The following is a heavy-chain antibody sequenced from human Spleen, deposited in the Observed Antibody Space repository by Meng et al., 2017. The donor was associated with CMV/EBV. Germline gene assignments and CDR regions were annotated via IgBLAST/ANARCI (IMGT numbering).Heavy chain of an antibody. CDR3: ARGSALNSH. D-gene: IGHD2/OR15-2a*01. Sequence: GESLKISCAASGFTFSNYGMHWVRQAPGKGLEWVAFIRYDGSNKYYADSVKGRFTISRDNSKNTLYLQMNSLRAEDTGVYYCARGSALNSHWGQGTLVTVSS. CDR1: GFTFSNYG. J-gene: IGHJ4*02. V-gene: IGHV3-30*02. CDR2: IRYDGSNK.